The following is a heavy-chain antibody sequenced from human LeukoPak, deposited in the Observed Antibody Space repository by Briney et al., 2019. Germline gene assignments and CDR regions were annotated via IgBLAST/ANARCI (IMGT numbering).Heavy chain of an antibody. CDR1: GITLSSYG. J-gene: IGHJ4*02. Sequence: GGSLRLSCAVSGITLSSYGMSWVRQAPGKGLEWVAGISDSGGGTKYADSVKGRFTISRDNPKNTLYLQMNSLRAEDTAVYFCAKRGVVIRVILVGFHKEAYYFDSWGQGALVTVSS. D-gene: IGHD3-22*01. CDR3: AKRGVVIRVILVGFHKEAYYFDS. CDR2: ISDSGGGT. V-gene: IGHV3-23*01.